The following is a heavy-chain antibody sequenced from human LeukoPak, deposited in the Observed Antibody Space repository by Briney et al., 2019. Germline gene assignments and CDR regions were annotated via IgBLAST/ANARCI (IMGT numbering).Heavy chain of an antibody. CDR2: IVVGSGNT. J-gene: IGHJ3*02. CDR3: AANTPRVVREDAFDI. CDR1: GFTFTSSA. D-gene: IGHD2-21*01. Sequence: SVKVSCKASGFTFTSSAMQWVRQARGQRPEWIGWIVVGSGNTNYAQNFQERVTITRDMSTSTAYMELSSPRSEDTAVYYCAANTPRVVREDAFDIWDQGTMVTVSS. V-gene: IGHV1-58*02.